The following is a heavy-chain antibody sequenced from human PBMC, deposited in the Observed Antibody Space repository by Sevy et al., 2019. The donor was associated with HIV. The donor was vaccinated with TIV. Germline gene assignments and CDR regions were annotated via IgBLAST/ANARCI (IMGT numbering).Heavy chain of an antibody. CDR1: GFTFSSYA. V-gene: IGHV3-23*01. CDR3: ARRYTSGWHGIDY. J-gene: IGHJ4*02. Sequence: GGSLRLSCAASGFTFSSYAMSWVRQAPGKGLEWVSAISGSGGSTYYADSVKGRFTISRDNSKNTLYLQMNSLRAEDAAVYYCARRYTSGWHGIDYWGQGSLVTVSS. D-gene: IGHD6-19*01. CDR2: ISGSGGST.